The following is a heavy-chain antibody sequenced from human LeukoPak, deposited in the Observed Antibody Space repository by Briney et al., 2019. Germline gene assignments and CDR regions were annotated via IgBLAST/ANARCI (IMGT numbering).Heavy chain of an antibody. CDR1: GGSISSSSYY. V-gene: IGHV4-39*01. Sequence: PSETLSLTCTMSGGSISSSSYYWGWIRQPPGKGLEWIGSIYYSGSTYYNPSLKSRVTISVDTSKNQFSLKLSSVTAADTAVYYCVLRTVTSYSEGDYWGQGTLVTVSS. D-gene: IGHD4-17*01. J-gene: IGHJ4*02. CDR3: VLRTVTSYSEGDY. CDR2: IYYSGST.